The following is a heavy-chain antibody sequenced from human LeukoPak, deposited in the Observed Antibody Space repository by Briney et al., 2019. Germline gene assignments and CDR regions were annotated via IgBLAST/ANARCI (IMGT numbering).Heavy chain of an antibody. J-gene: IGHJ6*03. V-gene: IGHV1-2*02. CDR2: INPNSGGT. Sequence: GASVKVSCKASGYTFTGYYMHWVRQAPGQGLEWMGWINPNSGGTNYAQKFQGRVTMTRDTSISTAYMELSRLRSDDTAVYYCARDFDHYDSSGYYPGTVTYYMDVWGKGTTVTVSS. CDR3: ARDFDHYDSSGYYPGTVTYYMDV. D-gene: IGHD3-22*01. CDR1: GYTFTGYY.